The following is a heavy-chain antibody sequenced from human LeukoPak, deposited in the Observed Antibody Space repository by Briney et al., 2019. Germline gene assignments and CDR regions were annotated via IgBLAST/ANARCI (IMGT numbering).Heavy chain of an antibody. CDR3: ARDTRYSQHYYYGMDV. D-gene: IGHD3-9*01. J-gene: IGHJ6*02. Sequence: GASVKVSCKASGYTFTDHYMHWVRQAPGQGLEWMGWLNPNSGGTKYVRRFQGRVTMTRDTSISTAYMELSGLGSDDTAVYYCARDTRYSQHYYYGMDVWGQGTTVTVSS. CDR2: LNPNSGGT. V-gene: IGHV1-2*02. CDR1: GYTFTDHY.